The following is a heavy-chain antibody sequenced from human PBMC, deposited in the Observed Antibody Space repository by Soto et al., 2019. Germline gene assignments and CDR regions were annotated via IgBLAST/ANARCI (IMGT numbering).Heavy chain of an antibody. CDR1: GFTFSSYA. Sequence: GGSLRLSCAASGFTFSSYAMHWVRQAPGKGLEWVAVISYDGSNKYYADSVKGRFTISRDNSKNTLYLQVNSLRAEDTAVYYCARATISMVRGVIIREYYYYYYGMDVWGQGTTVTVSS. CDR3: ARATISMVRGVIIREYYYYYYGMDV. CDR2: ISYDGSNK. D-gene: IGHD3-10*01. J-gene: IGHJ6*02. V-gene: IGHV3-30*04.